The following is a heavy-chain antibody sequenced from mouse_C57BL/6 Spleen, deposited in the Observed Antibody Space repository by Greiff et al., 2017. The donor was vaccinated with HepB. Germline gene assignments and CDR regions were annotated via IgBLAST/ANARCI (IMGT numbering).Heavy chain of an antibody. D-gene: IGHD3-1*01. CDR1: GYTFTSYW. CDR3: ARSGGLLLYAMDY. CDR2: IDPSDSET. Sequence: QVQLQQPGAELVRPGSSVKLSCKASGYTFTSYWMHWVKQRPIQGLEWIGNIDPSDSETHYNQKFKDKATLTVDKSSSTAYMQLSSLTSEDSAVYYCARSGGLLLYAMDYWGQGTSVTVSS. J-gene: IGHJ4*01. V-gene: IGHV1-52*01.